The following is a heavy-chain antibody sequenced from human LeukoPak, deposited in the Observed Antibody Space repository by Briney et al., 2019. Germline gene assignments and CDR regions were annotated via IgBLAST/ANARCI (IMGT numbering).Heavy chain of an antibody. D-gene: IGHD3-16*01. CDR3: ARRPGAGEFGDY. Sequence: GGSLRLSCAASGFTFSDYYMSWIRQAPGKGLEWVSYISSSSSYTNYADSVKGRFTISRDNAKNSLYLQMNSLRAEDTAVYYCARRPGAGEFGDYWGQGTLVTVSS. CDR1: GFTFSDYY. V-gene: IGHV3-11*06. J-gene: IGHJ4*02. CDR2: ISSSSSYT.